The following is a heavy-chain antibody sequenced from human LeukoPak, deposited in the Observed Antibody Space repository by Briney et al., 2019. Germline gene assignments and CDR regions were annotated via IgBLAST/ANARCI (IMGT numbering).Heavy chain of an antibody. CDR2: ISSSGSTI. J-gene: IGHJ4*02. Sequence: GGSLRLSCAASGFTFSSYEMNWVRQAPGKGLEWVSYISSSGSTIYYADSVKGRFTISRDNSKNTLYVQMNSLRAEDTAVYYCAKDEAPYCSSTNCYASYFRYWGQGTLVTVSS. CDR1: GFTFSSYE. D-gene: IGHD2-2*01. CDR3: AKDEAPYCSSTNCYASYFRY. V-gene: IGHV3-48*03.